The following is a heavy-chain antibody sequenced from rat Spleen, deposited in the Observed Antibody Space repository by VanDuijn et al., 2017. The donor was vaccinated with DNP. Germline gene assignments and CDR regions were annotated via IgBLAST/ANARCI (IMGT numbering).Heavy chain of an antibody. V-gene: IGHV5-20*01. Sequence: EVQLVESGGGLVQPGRSLKLSCAASGFTFSDYYMAWVRQAPKKGLEWVASITNSVDITFYRDSVKGRFTNSRNNAKSTLDLQMDSLRSEDTATHYCTTLGPYCFDYWGQGVMVTVSS. CDR1: GFTFSDYY. CDR3: TTLGPYCFDY. J-gene: IGHJ2*01. CDR2: ITNSVDIT. D-gene: IGHD5-1*01.